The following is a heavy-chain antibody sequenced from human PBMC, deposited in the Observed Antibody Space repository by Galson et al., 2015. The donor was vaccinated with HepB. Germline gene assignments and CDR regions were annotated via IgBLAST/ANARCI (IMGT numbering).Heavy chain of an antibody. CDR2: INSGGSTI. Sequence: SLRLSCAASGFTFSSYGMHWVRQAPGKGLEWISYINSGGSTIYYAGSVKGRFTISRDNAKNSLYLQMNSLRDEDTAVYYCARGPWSDWKPDYWGQGTLVTVSS. CDR3: ARGPWSDWKPDY. J-gene: IGHJ4*02. CDR1: GFTFSSYG. V-gene: IGHV3-48*02. D-gene: IGHD1-1*01.